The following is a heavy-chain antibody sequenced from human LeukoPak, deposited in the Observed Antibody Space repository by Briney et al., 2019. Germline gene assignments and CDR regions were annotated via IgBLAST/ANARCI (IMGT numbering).Heavy chain of an antibody. V-gene: IGHV4-39*07. CDR3: ARDLVGSTSYGMDV. D-gene: IGHD2-2*01. CDR2: IYDSGST. J-gene: IGHJ6*02. CDR1: GGSIRSSYYY. Sequence: PSETLSLTCTVSGGSIRSSYYYWGWIRQPPGKGLEWIGSIYDSGSTYYNPSLKSRVTISVDTSKNQFSLKLSSVTAADTAVYYCARDLVGSTSYGMDVWGQGTTVTVSS.